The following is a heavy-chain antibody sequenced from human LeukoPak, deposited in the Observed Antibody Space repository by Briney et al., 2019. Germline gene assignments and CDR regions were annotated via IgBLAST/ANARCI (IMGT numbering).Heavy chain of an antibody. D-gene: IGHD3-9*01. V-gene: IGHV3-30*18. CDR1: GFTFSSYG. CDR3: VKDLTAKLRYFDWLTDY. J-gene: IGHJ4*02. CDR2: ISYDGSNK. Sequence: GGSLRLSCAASGFTFSSYGMHWVRQAPGKGLEWVAVISYDGSNKYYADSVKGRFTISRDNSKNTLYLQMNSLCAEDTAVYYCVKDLTAKLRYFDWLTDYWGQGTLVTVSS.